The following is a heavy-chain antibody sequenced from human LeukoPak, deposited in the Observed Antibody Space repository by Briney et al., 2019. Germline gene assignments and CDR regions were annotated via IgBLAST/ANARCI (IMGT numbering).Heavy chain of an antibody. V-gene: IGHV3-74*01. CDR3: ARDRSWDYGDYYFDY. CDR2: INSDGSST. D-gene: IGHD4-17*01. Sequence: GGSLRLSCAASGFTFSSYWMHWVRQAPGKGLVWVSRINSDGSSTSYADSVKGRFTISRDNAKNTLYLQMNSLRAEDTAVYYCARDRSWDYGDYYFDYWGQGTLVTVSS. J-gene: IGHJ4*02. CDR1: GFTFSSYW.